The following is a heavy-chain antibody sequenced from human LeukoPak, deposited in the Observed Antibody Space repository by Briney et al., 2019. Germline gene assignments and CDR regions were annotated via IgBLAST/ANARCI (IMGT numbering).Heavy chain of an antibody. CDR1: GYTFIAYH. D-gene: IGHD2/OR15-2a*01. J-gene: IGHJ4*02. CDR2: IHPSSGAT. V-gene: IGHV1-2*06. Sequence: ASVKVSCKASGYTFIAYHMHWVRQAPGQGLEWMGRIHPSSGATNYAQRFQGRVTLTRDTSINTAYMELSSLTSDDTAVYYCARDLPFEDWGQGTLVTVSS. CDR3: ARDLPFED.